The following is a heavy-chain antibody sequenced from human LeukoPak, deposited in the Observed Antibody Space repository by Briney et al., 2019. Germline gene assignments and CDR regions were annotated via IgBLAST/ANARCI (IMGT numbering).Heavy chain of an antibody. CDR2: IYHSGST. CDR1: GGSISSSNW. D-gene: IGHD3-22*01. J-gene: IGHJ6*02. CDR3: ARGAMYYDGSGYGHLDV. Sequence: SETLSLTCAVSGGSISSSNWWSWVRQPPGKGLEWIGEIYHSGSTNYNPSLKSRVTISVDKSKNQFSLKLSSVTAADTAVYYCARGAMYYDGSGYGHLDVWGQGTTVTVSS. V-gene: IGHV4-4*02.